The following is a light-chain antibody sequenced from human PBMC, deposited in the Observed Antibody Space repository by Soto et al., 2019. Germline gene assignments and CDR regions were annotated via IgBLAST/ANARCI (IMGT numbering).Light chain of an antibody. V-gene: IGKV1-5*03. CDR1: QSISSW. Sequence: DFQMTQSPSTLSASVGDRVTITCRASQSISSWLAWYQQKPGKAPKLLIYKASSLESGVPSRFSGSGSGTEFTLTISSLQPDDFATYYCQQYNRYSVTFGQGTKVDIK. J-gene: IGKJ1*01. CDR2: KAS. CDR3: QQYNRYSVT.